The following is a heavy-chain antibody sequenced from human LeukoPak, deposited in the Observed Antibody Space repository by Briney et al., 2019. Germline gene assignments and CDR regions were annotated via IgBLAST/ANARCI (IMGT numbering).Heavy chain of an antibody. J-gene: IGHJ4*02. D-gene: IGHD6-13*01. CDR2: IYSSGNT. V-gene: IGHV4-4*07. CDR3: ARSYTSNWSGICQY. Sequence: PSEALSLTCSVSGGSISSYYWDWIRQPAGKGLEWIGRIYSSGNTDYNPSLKSRVTMSVDTSKNQFSLKLSSLTAADTAVYYCARSYTSNWSGICQYWAQGTLVTVSS. CDR1: GGSISSYY.